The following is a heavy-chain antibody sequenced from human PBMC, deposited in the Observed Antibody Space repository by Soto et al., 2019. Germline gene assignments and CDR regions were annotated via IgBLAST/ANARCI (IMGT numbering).Heavy chain of an antibody. Sequence: GASVKVSCKASGYAFTSYYMHWVRQAPGQGLEWMGIINPSGGSTSYAQKFQGRVTMTRDTSTSTVYMELSSLRSEDTAVYYCARVAVAGYYYYGMDVWGQGTTVTVSS. CDR3: ARVAVAGYYYYGMDV. CDR2: INPSGGST. CDR1: GYAFTSYY. J-gene: IGHJ6*02. D-gene: IGHD6-19*01. V-gene: IGHV1-46*01.